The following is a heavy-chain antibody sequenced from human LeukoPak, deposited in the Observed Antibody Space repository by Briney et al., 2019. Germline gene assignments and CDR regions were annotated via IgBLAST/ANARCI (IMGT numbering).Heavy chain of an antibody. J-gene: IGHJ5*02. Sequence: GGSLRLSCAASGFTFSSYAMHWVRQAPGKGLEWVAVISYDGSNKYYADSVKGRFAISRDNSKNTLYLQMNSLRAEDTAVYYCARDGSYCSGGSCYDWFDPWGQGTLVTVSS. CDR2: ISYDGSNK. CDR1: GFTFSSYA. D-gene: IGHD2-15*01. V-gene: IGHV3-30*09. CDR3: ARDGSYCSGGSCYDWFDP.